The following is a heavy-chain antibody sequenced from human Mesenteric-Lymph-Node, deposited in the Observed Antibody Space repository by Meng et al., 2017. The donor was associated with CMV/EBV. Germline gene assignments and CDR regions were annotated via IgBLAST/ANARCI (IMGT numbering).Heavy chain of an antibody. CDR1: GFTFDDYG. D-gene: IGHD2-15*01. J-gene: IGHJ4*02. V-gene: IGHV3-23*01. CDR3: AKDLGSGASPYYFDY. CDR2: ISHSGGDT. Sequence: GGSLRLSCAASGFTFDDYGMSWVRQAPGRGLEWVSVISHSGGDTYYADSVKGRFTISRDNSKNTLYLQIYSLRAEDTAVYYCAKDLGSGASPYYFDYWGQGTLVTVSS.